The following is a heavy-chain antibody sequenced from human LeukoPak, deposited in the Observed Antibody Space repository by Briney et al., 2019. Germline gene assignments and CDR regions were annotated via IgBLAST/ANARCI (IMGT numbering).Heavy chain of an antibody. CDR2: ISSSSSTI. D-gene: IGHD2-2*02. V-gene: IGHV3-48*02. J-gene: IGHJ6*02. Sequence: PGGSLRLSCAASGFTFSSYSMNWVRQAPGKGLEWVSYISSSSSTIYYADSVKGRFTISRDNAKNSLYLQMNSLRDEDTAVYYCARDRGDIVVVPAVIRYYYYGMDVWGQGTTVTVSS. CDR3: ARDRGDIVVVPAVIRYYYYGMDV. CDR1: GFTFSSYS.